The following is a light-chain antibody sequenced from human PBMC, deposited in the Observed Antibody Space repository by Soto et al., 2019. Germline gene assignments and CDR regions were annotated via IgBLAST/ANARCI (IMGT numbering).Light chain of an antibody. V-gene: IGLV1-44*01. CDR3: AAWDDSLNGVV. J-gene: IGLJ3*02. CDR1: SSNIGSNT. Sequence: QSVLSQPPSASGTPGQRVTISCSGSSSNIGSNTMSLYQQLPGTAPKLLIFTNSQRHSGVPDRFSGSKSGPSASLAISGLQSEDEADYYCAAWDDSLNGVVFGGGTKLTVL. CDR2: TNS.